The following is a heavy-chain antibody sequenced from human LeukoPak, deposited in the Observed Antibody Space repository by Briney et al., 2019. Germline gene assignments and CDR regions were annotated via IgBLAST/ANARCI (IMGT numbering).Heavy chain of an antibody. J-gene: IGHJ4*02. CDR2: ISSSSSYI. Sequence: PGGSLRLSCAASGFTFSSYSMNWVRQAPGKGLEWVSSISSSSSYIYYADSVKGRFTISRDNAKNSLYLQMISLRAEDTAVYYCVRFHGEVVAATSFDYWGQGTLVTVSS. V-gene: IGHV3-21*01. CDR3: VRFHGEVVAATSFDY. CDR1: GFTFSSYS. D-gene: IGHD2-15*01.